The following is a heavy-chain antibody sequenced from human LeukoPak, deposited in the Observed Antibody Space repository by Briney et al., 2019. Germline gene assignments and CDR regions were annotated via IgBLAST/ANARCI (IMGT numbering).Heavy chain of an antibody. CDR3: ARENIDASGDYYTDYGMDV. J-gene: IGHJ6*02. CDR1: GFTFSDYY. V-gene: IGHV3-11*01. D-gene: IGHD3-10*01. Sequence: GSLRLSCAASGFTFSDYYMSWIRQAPGKGLEWVSYISSSGSTIYCADSVKGRFTISRDNAKNSLYLQMSSLRAEDTAVYYCARENIDASGDYYTDYGMDVWGQGTTVTVSS. CDR2: ISSSGSTI.